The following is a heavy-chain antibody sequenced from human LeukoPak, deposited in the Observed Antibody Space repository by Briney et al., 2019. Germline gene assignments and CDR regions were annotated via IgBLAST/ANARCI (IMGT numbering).Heavy chain of an antibody. CDR2: IFPGDSQT. CDR3: AILQNWAFLDF. CDR1: GYDFTKYW. J-gene: IGHJ4*02. V-gene: IGHV5-51*01. D-gene: IGHD1-1*01. Sequence: GESLKISCRASGYDFTKYWIVWVRQVPGKDLELVALIFPGDSQTRYIPSFQGHVTTSVDTSINTAYLQWSSLQVSDTGLYYCAILQNWAFLDFWGQGTLVAVSS.